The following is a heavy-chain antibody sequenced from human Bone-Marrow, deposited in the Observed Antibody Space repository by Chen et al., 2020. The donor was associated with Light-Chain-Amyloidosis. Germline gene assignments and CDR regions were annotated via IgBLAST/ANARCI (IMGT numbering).Heavy chain of an antibody. Sequence: EVQLVETGGGVVRPGESLRLSCAASGFTFGTYSLTWVRQAPGKGLEWLSYISSNGNAIFYAASVRGRFTISRDNANSSLYLQMRNLRVEDTAVYYCARDSGESAADDFWGQGTLVTVSS. CDR1: GFTFGTYS. D-gene: IGHD6-13*01. CDR2: ISSNGNAI. V-gene: IGHV3-48*01. J-gene: IGHJ4*02. CDR3: ARDSGESAADDF.